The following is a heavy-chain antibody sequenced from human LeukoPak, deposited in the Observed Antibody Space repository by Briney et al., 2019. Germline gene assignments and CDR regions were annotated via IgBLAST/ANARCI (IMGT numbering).Heavy chain of an antibody. CDR1: GDSISSSHYY. CDR2: IYSGGET. D-gene: IGHD4-11*01. J-gene: IGHJ4*02. V-gene: IGHV4-39*02. Sequence: SETLSLTCTVSGDSISSSHYYWGWNRQSPGKGLEWIGSIYSGGETHYNPSLNSRVTIFLDTSKNRFSLNLISVTATDTAVYYCVRDYSNFVQGDWGQGTLVTVSS. CDR3: VRDYSNFVQGD.